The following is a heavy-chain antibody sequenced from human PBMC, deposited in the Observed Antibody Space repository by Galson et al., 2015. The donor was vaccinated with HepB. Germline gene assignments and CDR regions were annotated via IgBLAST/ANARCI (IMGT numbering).Heavy chain of an antibody. J-gene: IGHJ4*02. Sequence: SETLSLTCTVSGGSISSSSYYWGWIRQPPGKGLEWIGSIYYSGSPYYNPSLKSRVTISVDTSKNQFSLKLSSVTAADTAVYYCARRTYYYDSSGYRTDYWGQGTLVTVSS. CDR2: IYYSGSP. CDR3: ARRTYYYDSSGYRTDY. D-gene: IGHD3-22*01. CDR1: GGSISSSSYY. V-gene: IGHV4-39*01.